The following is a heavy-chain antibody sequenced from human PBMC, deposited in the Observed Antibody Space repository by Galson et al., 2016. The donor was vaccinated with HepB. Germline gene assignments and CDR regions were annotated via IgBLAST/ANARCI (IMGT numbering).Heavy chain of an antibody. Sequence: SLRLSCAASGFTFSSYAMHWVRQAPGKGLEWVAVISYDVSYKYYADSVKGRFTISRDNSKNTLYLQMNSLRAEDTAVYYCARTGTPNYYHYYGMDVWGQGTTVTASS. CDR2: ISYDVSYK. J-gene: IGHJ6*02. CDR3: ARTGTPNYYHYYGMDV. CDR1: GFTFSSYA. D-gene: IGHD1-1*01. V-gene: IGHV3-30-3*01.